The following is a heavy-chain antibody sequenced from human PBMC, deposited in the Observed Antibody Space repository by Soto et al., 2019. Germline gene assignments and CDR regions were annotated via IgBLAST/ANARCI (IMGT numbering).Heavy chain of an antibody. CDR2: INPNSGVT. D-gene: IGHD2-2*01. Sequence: GASVKVSCKPSGYTFTDYYIYWVRQAPGQGLEWMGWINPNSGVTNYAQKFQGRFSMTTATSITTGYMELSRLTSDDTAVYFCARHLTPKSSLAQLSVWGQGTLVTVSS. CDR3: ARHLTPKSSLAQLSV. CDR1: GYTFTDYY. V-gene: IGHV1-2*02. J-gene: IGHJ4*02.